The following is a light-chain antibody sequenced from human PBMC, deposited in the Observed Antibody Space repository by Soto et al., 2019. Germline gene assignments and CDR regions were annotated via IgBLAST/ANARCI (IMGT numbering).Light chain of an antibody. CDR2: XAS. Sequence: IVFTQSPATLSLSPGARATLSCRARHYITIYLAWYQQKPGQAPRLLIYXASNRATGIPARFSGSGSGTEFTLTIRSLQPEDLAVDYWQQDNNWPPFMYTFGQGTKVDIK. CDR3: QQDNNWPPFMYT. CDR1: HYITIY. V-gene: IGKV3-11*01. J-gene: IGKJ2*01.